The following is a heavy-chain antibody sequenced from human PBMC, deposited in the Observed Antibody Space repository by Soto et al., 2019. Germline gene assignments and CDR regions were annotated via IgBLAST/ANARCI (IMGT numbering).Heavy chain of an antibody. CDR1: GSTVSSAY. V-gene: IGHV3-53*01. J-gene: IGHJ5*02. D-gene: IGHD2-15*01. CDR2: IYSGGST. Sequence: GVSLRRSGAASGSTVSSAYMSWVRQAPGKGLEWVSVIYSGGSTYYADSVKGRFTISRDNSKNTLYLQMNSPRAEDTAVCYCGVVASYTGWFDPLRQGTLVTVSS. CDR3: GVVASYTGWFDP.